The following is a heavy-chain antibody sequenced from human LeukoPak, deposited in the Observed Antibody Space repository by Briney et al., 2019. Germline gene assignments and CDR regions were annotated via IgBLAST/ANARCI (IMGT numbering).Heavy chain of an antibody. J-gene: IGHJ4*02. CDR2: ISSSSSYI. CDR1: GFTFSSYA. V-gene: IGHV3-21*01. D-gene: IGHD2-21*02. CDR3: ARVVPGQYYFDY. Sequence: PGGSLRLSCAVSGFTFSSYAMSWVRQAPGKGLEWVSSISSSSSYIYYADSVKGRFTISRDNAKNSLYLQMNSLRAEDTAVYYCARVVPGQYYFDYWGQGTLVTVSS.